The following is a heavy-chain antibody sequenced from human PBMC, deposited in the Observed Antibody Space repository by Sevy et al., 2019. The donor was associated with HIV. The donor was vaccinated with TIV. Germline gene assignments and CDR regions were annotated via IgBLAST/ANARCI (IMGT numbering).Heavy chain of an antibody. D-gene: IGHD3-10*01. J-gene: IGHJ3*01. CDR2: IGSSGSNV. CDR1: GFTFKNYE. Sequence: GGSLRLSCEASGFTFKNYEMNWVRQAPGKGLEWISYIGSSGSNVYHADSVKGRFTISRDNAQNSLYLQMNSLRVEDTAVYYCNRITLQGEDAFDLWGQGTMVTISS. CDR3: NRITLQGEDAFDL. V-gene: IGHV3-48*03.